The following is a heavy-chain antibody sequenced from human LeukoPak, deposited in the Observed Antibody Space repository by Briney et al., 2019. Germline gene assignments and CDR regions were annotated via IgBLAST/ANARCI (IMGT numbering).Heavy chain of an antibody. D-gene: IGHD3-10*01. V-gene: IGHV3-23*01. CDR3: AKVVSGMWAFDI. J-gene: IGHJ3*02. CDR1: GFTFSSYA. Sequence: GGSLRLSCAASGFTFSSYAMNWVRQAPGKGLEWVSAISGSGGSTYYADSVKGRFTISRDNSKNTLYLQMNSLRAEDTAVYYCAKVVSGMWAFDIWGQGTMVTVSS. CDR2: ISGSGGST.